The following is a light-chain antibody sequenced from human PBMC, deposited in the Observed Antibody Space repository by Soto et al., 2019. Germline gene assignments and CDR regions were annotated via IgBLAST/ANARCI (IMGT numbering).Light chain of an antibody. J-gene: IGKJ2*01. CDR1: QSISSY. V-gene: IGKV1-39*01. CDR3: QQIYSTLMYT. Sequence: DIQMNKSPSSLSASVGDRVTITCRASQSISSYLNRYQQKPGKAPKLPIYAASSLQSGVPPRYSCSGSGTDFTLTISSLQPEDFATYYCQQIYSTLMYTLGQGTKLEIK. CDR2: AAS.